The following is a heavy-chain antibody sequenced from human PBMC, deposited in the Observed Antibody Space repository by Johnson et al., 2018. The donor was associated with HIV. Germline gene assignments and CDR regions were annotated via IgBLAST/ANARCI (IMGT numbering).Heavy chain of an antibody. CDR2: IYSGGST. CDR3: AAGYCSRTSGYDGAFEI. V-gene: IGHV3-53*01. CDR1: GFTVSSNY. J-gene: IGHJ3*02. D-gene: IGHD2-2*03. Sequence: VQLVESGGGLIQPGGSLRLSCAASGFTVSSNYMSWVRQAPGKGLEWVSVIYSGGSTYYADSVKGRFTISRDNSKNTLYLHMNSLRAEDTAVYYCAAGYCSRTSGYDGAFEIWGQGTMVTVSS.